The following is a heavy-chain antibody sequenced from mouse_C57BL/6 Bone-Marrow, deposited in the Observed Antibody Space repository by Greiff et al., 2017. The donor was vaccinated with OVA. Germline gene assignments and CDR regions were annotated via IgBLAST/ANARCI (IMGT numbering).Heavy chain of an antibody. J-gene: IGHJ3*01. CDR1: GYTFTSYG. V-gene: IGHV1-81*01. CDR2: IYPRSGNT. Sequence: VQLQQSGAELARPGASVKLSCKASGYTFTSYGISWVKQRTGQGLEWIGEIYPRSGNTYYNEKFKGKATLTADKSSSTAYMELRSLTSEDSAVYFCARKVLYGSSLWFAYWGQGTLVTVSA. CDR3: ARKVLYGSSLWFAY. D-gene: IGHD1-1*01.